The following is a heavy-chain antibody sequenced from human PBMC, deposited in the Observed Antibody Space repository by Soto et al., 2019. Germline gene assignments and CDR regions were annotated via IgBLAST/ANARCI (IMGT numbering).Heavy chain of an antibody. CDR3: AKDIPVVPAAMWRYYYYYMDV. CDR1: GFTFSSYA. J-gene: IGHJ6*03. CDR2: ISGSGGST. Sequence: PGGSLRLSCAASGFTFSSYAMSWVRQAPGKGLEWVSAISGSGGSTYYADSVKGRFTISRDNSKNTLYLQMNSLRAEDTAVYYCAKDIPVVPAAMWRYYYYYMDVWGKGTTVTVSS. D-gene: IGHD2-2*01. V-gene: IGHV3-23*01.